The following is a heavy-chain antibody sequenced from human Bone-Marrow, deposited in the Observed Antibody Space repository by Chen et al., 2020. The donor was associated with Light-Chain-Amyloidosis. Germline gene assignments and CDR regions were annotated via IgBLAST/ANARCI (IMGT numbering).Heavy chain of an antibody. V-gene: IGHV4-34*01. J-gene: IGHJ6*02. Sequence: QVQLQQWGAGLLKPSETLSPTCAVYGGSFSGYYWSWIRQPPGKGLEWIGEINHSGSTNYNPSLKSRVTISVDTSKNQVSLKLSSVTAADTAVYYCARGGPRLTYYYDSSGLKHGMDVWGQGTTVTVSS. CDR1: GGSFSGYY. CDR2: INHSGST. CDR3: ARGGPRLTYYYDSSGLKHGMDV. D-gene: IGHD3-22*01.